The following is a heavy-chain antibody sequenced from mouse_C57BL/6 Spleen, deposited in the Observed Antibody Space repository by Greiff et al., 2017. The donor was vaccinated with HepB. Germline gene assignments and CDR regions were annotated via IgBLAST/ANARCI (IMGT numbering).Heavy chain of an antibody. CDR2: IRNKANGYTT. CDR3: ARYSSYGSSRFFDY. CDR1: GFTFTDYY. Sequence: EVQRVESGGGLVQPGGSLSLSCAASGFTFTDYYMSWVRQPPGKALEWLGFIRNKANGYTTEYSASVKGRFTISRDNSQSILYLQMNALRAEDSATYYCARYSSYGSSRFFDYWGQGTTLTVSS. D-gene: IGHD1-1*01. V-gene: IGHV7-3*01. J-gene: IGHJ2*01.